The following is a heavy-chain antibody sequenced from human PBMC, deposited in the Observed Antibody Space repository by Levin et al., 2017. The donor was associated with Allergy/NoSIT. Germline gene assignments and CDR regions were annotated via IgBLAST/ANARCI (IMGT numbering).Heavy chain of an antibody. CDR3: ARGATFSGTRLDY. CDR1: GGSFSGYY. D-gene: IGHD1-26*01. Sequence: SSQTLSLTCAVYGGSFSGYYWSWIRQPPGKGLEWIGEINHSGSTNYNPSLKSRVTISVDTSKNQFSLKLSSVTAADTAVYYCARGATFSGTRLDYWGQGTLVTVSS. V-gene: IGHV4-34*01. CDR2: INHSGST. J-gene: IGHJ4*02.